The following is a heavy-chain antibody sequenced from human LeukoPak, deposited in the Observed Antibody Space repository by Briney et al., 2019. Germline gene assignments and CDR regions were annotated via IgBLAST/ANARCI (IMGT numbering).Heavy chain of an antibody. V-gene: IGHV3-21*01. J-gene: IGHJ4*02. CDR1: GFTFSSYT. CDR3: AGARVVSGNDYYFDY. Sequence: GGSLRLSCAASGFTFSSYTMSWVRQTPGQGLEWVASISSGSSYIDYAGSLKGRFTVSRDNTKNSLSLQMDSLRVEDTAVYYCAGARVVSGNDYYFDYWGQGTLLTVSS. D-gene: IGHD5-12*01. CDR2: ISSGSSYI.